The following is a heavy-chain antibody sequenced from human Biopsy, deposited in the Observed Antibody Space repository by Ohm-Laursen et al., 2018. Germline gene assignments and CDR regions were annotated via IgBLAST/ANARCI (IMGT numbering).Heavy chain of an antibody. CDR3: AKDLGQVTAAIGY. J-gene: IGHJ4*02. V-gene: IGHV3-9*01. CDR2: ITWNSGSI. CDR1: GFTFDDYA. Sequence: SSLRLSCSASGFTFDDYAMHWVRQAPGKGLERVSGITWNSGSIGYADSVKGRFSIFRDNAKNSLYLQINSLIAEDTALYYCAKDLGQVTAAIGYWGQGALVTVSS. D-gene: IGHD2-21*02.